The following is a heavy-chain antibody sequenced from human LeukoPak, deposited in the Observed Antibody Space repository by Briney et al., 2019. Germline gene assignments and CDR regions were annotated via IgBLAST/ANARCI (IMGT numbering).Heavy chain of an antibody. CDR1: GGSISSYC. CDR2: IYDSGSA. V-gene: IGHV4-59*01. Sequence: PSETLSLTCTVSGGSISSYCWTWIRQSPGKGLEWVGYIYDSGSANYYAYLRSRVTISVATSRNQLSLKVKSVTAADTAIYYCARTRTGISGRPEYFDHGGQGTLVTVSS. J-gene: IGHJ1*01. D-gene: IGHD3-10*01. CDR3: ARTRTGISGRPEYFDH.